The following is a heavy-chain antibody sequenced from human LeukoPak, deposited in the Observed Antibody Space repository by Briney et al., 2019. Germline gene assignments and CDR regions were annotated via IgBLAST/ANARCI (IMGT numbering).Heavy chain of an antibody. CDR2: IWSDGSNK. CDR1: GLTFSSYG. V-gene: IGHV3-33*01. J-gene: IGHJ4*02. Sequence: GGSLRLSCEASGLTFSSYGMHWVRQAPGKGLEWVAVIWSDGSNKYYADSVKGRFAISRDNSKNTVWLQMNSLRAEDTAVYYCASAAGAYDSWGQGTLVTVSS. D-gene: IGHD6-13*01. CDR3: ASAAGAYDS.